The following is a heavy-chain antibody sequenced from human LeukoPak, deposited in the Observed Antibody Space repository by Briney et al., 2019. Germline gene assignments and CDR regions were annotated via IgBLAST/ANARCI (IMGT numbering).Heavy chain of an antibody. D-gene: IGHD6-13*01. Sequence: PGGSLRLSCAASGFTFSSYEMNWVRQAPGKGLEWILYISSSGTTIYYADSVKGRFTISRDNAKNSLYLQMNSPRAEDTAVYYCATWYAADHWGQGTLVTVSS. CDR3: ATWYAADH. J-gene: IGHJ4*02. CDR1: GFTFSSYE. CDR2: ISSSGTTI. V-gene: IGHV3-48*03.